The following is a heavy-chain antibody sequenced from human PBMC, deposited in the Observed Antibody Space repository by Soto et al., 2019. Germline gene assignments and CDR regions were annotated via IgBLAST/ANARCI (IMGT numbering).Heavy chain of an antibody. J-gene: IGHJ4*02. CDR3: ARDSQTKYYYGSGSYYILY. V-gene: IGHV3-33*01. Sequence: QVQLVESGGGVVQPGRSLRLSCAASGFTFSSYGMHWVRQAPGKGLEWVAVIWYDGSNKYYADSVKGRFTISRDNSKNTLYLQMNSLRAEDTAVYYCARDSQTKYYYGSGSYYILYWGQGTLVTVSS. CDR2: IWYDGSNK. D-gene: IGHD3-10*01. CDR1: GFTFSSYG.